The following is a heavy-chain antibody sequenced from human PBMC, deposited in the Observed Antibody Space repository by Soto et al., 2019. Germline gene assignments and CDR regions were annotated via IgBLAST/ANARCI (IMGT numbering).Heavy chain of an antibody. CDR1: GFTFSTYT. V-gene: IGHV3-21*01. D-gene: IGHD1-26*01. CDR3: AREDGVVGATSAFDY. J-gene: IGHJ4*02. Sequence: EVQLVESGGGLVKPGGSLRLSCAASGFTFSTYTMNWVRQAPGKGLEWVSSINGRGNYIYYAASVKGRFTISRDNAKNSLYLQMTSLRDEDTAVYYCAREDGVVGATSAFDYWGQGALVTVSS. CDR2: INGRGNYI.